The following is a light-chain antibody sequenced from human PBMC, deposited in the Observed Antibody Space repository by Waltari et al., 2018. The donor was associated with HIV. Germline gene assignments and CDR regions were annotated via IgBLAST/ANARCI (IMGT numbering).Light chain of an antibody. CDR1: SSAVGGYNY. Sequence: QSALTQPRSVSGSPGQSVTISCTGTSSAVGGYNYVSWYQHPPGRAPKLMISDVRKRPSGVPDRFSGSKSGNTASLTISGLQAEDEADYYCCSYAGSYTLVFGGGTKLTVL. V-gene: IGLV2-11*01. J-gene: IGLJ3*02. CDR2: DVR. CDR3: CSYAGSYTLV.